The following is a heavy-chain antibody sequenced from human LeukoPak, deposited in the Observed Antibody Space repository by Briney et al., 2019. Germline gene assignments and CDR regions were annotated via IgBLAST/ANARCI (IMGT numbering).Heavy chain of an antibody. J-gene: IGHJ4*02. CDR1: GGPFSGYY. CDR2: INHSGST. V-gene: IGHV4-34*01. CDR3: ARTTYYYDSSGYGFGY. Sequence: PSETLSLTCAVYGGPFSGYYWSWIRQPPGKGLEWIGEINHSGSTNYNPSLKSRVTISVDTSKNQFSLKLSSVTAADTAVYYCARTTYYYDSSGYGFGYWGQGTLVTVSS. D-gene: IGHD3-22*01.